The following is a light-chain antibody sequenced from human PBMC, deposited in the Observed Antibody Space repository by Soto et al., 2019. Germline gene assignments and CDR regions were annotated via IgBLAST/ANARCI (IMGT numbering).Light chain of an antibody. Sequence: EIVMTHSPATLSVSPGERATLSCRASQSVSSNLAWYQQTPGQAPRLLIYGASTRATGIPVRFSGSASGTEFTLTISSLQSEDFTVYYCQQYNKWPLTFGQGTKVDI. CDR2: GAS. J-gene: IGKJ1*01. CDR1: QSVSSN. V-gene: IGKV3-15*01. CDR3: QQYNKWPLT.